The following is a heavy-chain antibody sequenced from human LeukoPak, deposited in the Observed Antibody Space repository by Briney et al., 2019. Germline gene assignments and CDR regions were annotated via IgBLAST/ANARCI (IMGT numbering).Heavy chain of an antibody. CDR2: IYYSGST. CDR3: AETTVTTTRARAFDI. D-gene: IGHD4-17*01. V-gene: IGHV4-31*03. J-gene: IGHJ3*02. CDR1: GGSISSGGYY. Sequence: SETLSLTCTVSGGSISSGGYYWSWIRQHPGKGLEWIVYIYYSGSTYYNPSLKSRVTISVDTSKNQFSLKLSSVTAADTAVYYCAETTVTTTRARAFDIWGQGTMVTVSS.